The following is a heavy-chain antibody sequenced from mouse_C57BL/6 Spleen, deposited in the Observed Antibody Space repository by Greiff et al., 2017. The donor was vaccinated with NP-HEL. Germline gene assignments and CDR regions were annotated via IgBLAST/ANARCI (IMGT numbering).Heavy chain of an antibody. CDR2: IDPEDGET. V-gene: IGHV14-2*01. J-gene: IGHJ1*03. CDR1: GFNIKDYY. CDR3: AFIYYDYNWYFDV. Sequence: EVQLQQSGAELVKPGASVKLSCTASGFNIKDYYMHWVKQRTEQGLEWFGRIDPEDGETKYATKFQGKATITADTSSNTAYLQLSSLTSEDTAVYYCAFIYYDYNWYFDVWGTGTTVTVSS. D-gene: IGHD2-4*01.